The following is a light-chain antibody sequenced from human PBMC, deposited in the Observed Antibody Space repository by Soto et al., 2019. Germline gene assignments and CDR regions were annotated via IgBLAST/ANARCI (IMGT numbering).Light chain of an antibody. CDR2: DND. Sequence: QSVLTQPPSVSAAPGQKVTISCSGSSSNIGNNYVSWYQQLPGTAPKLLIYDNDKRPSGIPDRFSGSKSGTSATLDITGLQTGDEADYYCGTWDSSLSNPHCVFGTGTKLTVL. V-gene: IGLV1-51*01. CDR3: GTWDSSLSNPHCV. J-gene: IGLJ1*01. CDR1: SSNIGNNY.